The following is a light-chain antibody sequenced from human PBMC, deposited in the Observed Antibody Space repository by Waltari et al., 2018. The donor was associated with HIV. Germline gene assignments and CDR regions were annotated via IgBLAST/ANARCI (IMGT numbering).Light chain of an antibody. V-gene: IGKV2-28*01. Sequence: DIVMNQSPLSLPVTPGESASISCRSTQTLLYTDGYKYLEWYQQKPGQSPRLLIYLTSTRSSWVPDRFSVSGSGTEFTLHISRVEAEDVGTYYCMQSLQGYSFGQGTKLEIK. CDR2: LTS. CDR3: MQSLQGYS. CDR1: QTLLYTDGYKY. J-gene: IGKJ2*01.